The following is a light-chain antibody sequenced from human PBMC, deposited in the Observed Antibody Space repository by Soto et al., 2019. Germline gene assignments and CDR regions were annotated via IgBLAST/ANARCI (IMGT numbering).Light chain of an antibody. Sequence: QSVLTQPDSVSGSPGQSITISCTATDSDVGGHNSLSWYQHHPGKAPKLLIYEVTNRPSGVSHRFSGSKSGNTASLTISGLQAEDEADYYCSSYRSHNTEFGGGTKVTVL. CDR2: EVT. CDR1: DSDVGGHNS. J-gene: IGLJ3*02. CDR3: SSYRSHNTE. V-gene: IGLV2-14*01.